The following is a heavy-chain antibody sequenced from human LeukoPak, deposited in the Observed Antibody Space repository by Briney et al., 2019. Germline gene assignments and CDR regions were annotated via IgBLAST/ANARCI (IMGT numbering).Heavy chain of an antibody. J-gene: IGHJ4*02. Sequence: GRSLRLSCAASGFTFSSYGMHWVRQAPGKGLEWVAVIWYDGSNKYYADSVKGRFTISRDNSKNTLYLQMNSLRAEDTAVYYCARGQEYYYDSSAYSKFDYWGQGTLVTVSS. CDR2: IWYDGSNK. CDR3: ARGQEYYYDSSAYSKFDY. CDR1: GFTFSSYG. V-gene: IGHV3-33*01. D-gene: IGHD3-22*01.